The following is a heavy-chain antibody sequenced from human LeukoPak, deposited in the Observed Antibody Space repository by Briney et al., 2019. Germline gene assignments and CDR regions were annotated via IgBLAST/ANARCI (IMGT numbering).Heavy chain of an antibody. J-gene: IGHJ6*02. CDR1: GGSISSYY. Sequence: SETLSLTCTVSGGSISSYYWSWIRQPPGKGLEWIGYIYYSGSTNYNPSLKSRVTISVDTSKNQFSLKLSSVTAADTAVYYCAREIGAAAGCYYYGMDVWGQGTTVTVSS. CDR3: AREIGAAAGCYYYGMDV. CDR2: IYYSGST. D-gene: IGHD6-13*01. V-gene: IGHV4-59*01.